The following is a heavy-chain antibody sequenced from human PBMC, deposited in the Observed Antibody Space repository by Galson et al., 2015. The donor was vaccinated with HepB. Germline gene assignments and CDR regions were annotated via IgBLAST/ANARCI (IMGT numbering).Heavy chain of an antibody. Sequence: TLSLTCTVSGGSISGGGYYWGWIRQHPGKGLEWIGYIYYSGSTSYNPSLKSRVTISVDTSKNQFSLKLSSMTAADTAVYYCARVSGYCSSTSCWYFDYWGQGILVTVSS. CDR2: IYYSGST. CDR3: ARVSGYCSSTSCWYFDY. V-gene: IGHV4-31*03. J-gene: IGHJ4*02. CDR1: GGSISGGGYY. D-gene: IGHD2-2*01.